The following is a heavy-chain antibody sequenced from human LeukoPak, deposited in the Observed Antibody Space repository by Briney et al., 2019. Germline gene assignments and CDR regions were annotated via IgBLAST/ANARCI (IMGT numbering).Heavy chain of an antibody. Sequence: PGGSLRLSCAASGFTFSSYEINWVRQPPGKGLVWVSRINSDGRDTGYVDSVKGRFTISRDNAKNTVYLQMNSLRAEDTAVYYCATFGFNWNLGYWGQGTLVTVSS. J-gene: IGHJ4*02. D-gene: IGHD1-20*01. CDR1: GFTFSSYE. CDR2: INSDGRDT. CDR3: ATFGFNWNLGY. V-gene: IGHV3-74*01.